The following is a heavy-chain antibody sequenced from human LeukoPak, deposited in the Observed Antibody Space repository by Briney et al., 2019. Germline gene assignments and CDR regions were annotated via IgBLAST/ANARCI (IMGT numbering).Heavy chain of an antibody. D-gene: IGHD3-10*01. J-gene: IGHJ5*02. CDR2: MYYSGST. Sequence: SETLSLTCTVSGGSISSGDYYWSWIRQPPGKGLEWIAYMYYSGSTYYNPSLKSRVTMSADTSKNQLSLKLSSVTAADTAVYYCARGNGGLRITMVRGVPYRFLTPDYNWFDPWGQGTLVTVSS. CDR1: GGSISSGDYY. V-gene: IGHV4-30-4*01. CDR3: ARGNGGLRITMVRGVPYRFLTPDYNWFDP.